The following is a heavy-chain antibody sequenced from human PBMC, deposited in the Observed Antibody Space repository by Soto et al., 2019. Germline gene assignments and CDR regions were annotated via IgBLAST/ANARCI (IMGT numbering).Heavy chain of an antibody. J-gene: IGHJ4*02. V-gene: IGHV4-30-4*01. Sequence: SETLSLTCTVSGGSISSGDYYWSWIRQPPGKGLEWIGYIYYSGSTYYNPSLKSRVTISVDTSKNQFSLKLSSVTAADTAVYYCARGDSSGWYYFDYWGQGSLVTVSS. CDR1: GGSISSGDYY. CDR2: IYYSGST. D-gene: IGHD6-19*01. CDR3: ARGDSSGWYYFDY.